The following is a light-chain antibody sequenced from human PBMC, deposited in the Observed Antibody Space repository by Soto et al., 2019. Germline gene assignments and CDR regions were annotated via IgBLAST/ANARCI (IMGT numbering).Light chain of an antibody. Sequence: QSALTQPASVSGSPGQSIAISCTGTSSDVGGYNYVSWYQQSPGKAPKLIIYDVSNRPSGVSNRFSGSKSGNTASLTISGLQAEDEADYYCSSYTSSSTLEIGGGTQLTVL. CDR1: SSDVGGYNY. CDR3: SSYTSSSTLE. J-gene: IGLJ2*01. CDR2: DVS. V-gene: IGLV2-14*01.